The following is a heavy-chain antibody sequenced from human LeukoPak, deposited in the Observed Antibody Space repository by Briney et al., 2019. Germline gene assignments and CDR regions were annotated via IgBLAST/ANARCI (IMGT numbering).Heavy chain of an antibody. V-gene: IGHV3-7*01. Sequence: PGGSLRLSCVASEFSFDSSTMSWVRQAAGKGLEWVAKMKEDGGDEKYVDSVKGRFTISRDNAKNSLYLQMDRLRPEDTAVYFCVVGGAGGGYFPNWGQGSLVIVSS. D-gene: IGHD3-16*01. CDR3: VVGGAGGGYFPN. CDR1: EFSFDSST. CDR2: MKEDGGDE. J-gene: IGHJ1*01.